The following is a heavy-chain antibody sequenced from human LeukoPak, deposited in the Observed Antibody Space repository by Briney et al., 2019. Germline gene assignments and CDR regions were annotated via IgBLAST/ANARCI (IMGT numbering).Heavy chain of an antibody. Sequence: GGSLRLSCASSGFTFSNYGMLWVRQAAGKGLEWVSAISTAGDTYYPGSEKGRFTISRDNAKNSLYLQMRGLRVDDTAVYYCVRAPPATGWLVDHWGQGTLVTVSS. J-gene: IGHJ4*02. CDR2: ISTAGDT. D-gene: IGHD6-19*01. V-gene: IGHV3-13*04. CDR3: VRAPPATGWLVDH. CDR1: GFTFSNYG.